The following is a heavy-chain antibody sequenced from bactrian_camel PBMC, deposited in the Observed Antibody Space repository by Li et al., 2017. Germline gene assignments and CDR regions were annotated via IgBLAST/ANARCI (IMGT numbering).Heavy chain of an antibody. CDR3: ATVGRWTSFCPLKSDAFTY. J-gene: IGHJ4*01. Sequence: VQLVESGGGLVQPGGSLTLSCGVSGLTFSNYRILWVRQAPGKGLEWVSAFNSGGGSTHYADSVKGRFTISRDNAKNTVDLQMDSLNPEDSGVYYCATVGRWTSFCPLKSDAFTYWGQGTQVTVS. CDR2: FNSGGGST. CDR1: GLTFSNYR. D-gene: IGHD1*01. V-gene: IGHV3S40*01.